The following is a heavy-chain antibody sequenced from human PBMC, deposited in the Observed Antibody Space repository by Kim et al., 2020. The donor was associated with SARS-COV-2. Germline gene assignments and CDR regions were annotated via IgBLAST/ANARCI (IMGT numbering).Heavy chain of an antibody. D-gene: IGHD3-10*01. V-gene: IGHV1-3*01. Sequence: NTKYPQKFQGRVTITWDTSASIAYMELSSLRSEDTAVYYCATDVRFAMDVWGQGTTVTVSS. CDR2: NT. CDR3: ATDVRFAMDV. J-gene: IGHJ6*02.